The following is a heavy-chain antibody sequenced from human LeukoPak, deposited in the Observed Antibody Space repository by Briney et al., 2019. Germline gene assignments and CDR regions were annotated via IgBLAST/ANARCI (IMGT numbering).Heavy chain of an antibody. V-gene: IGHV3-74*01. Sequence: GGSLRLSCAASGFTFSTYWMHWVRQAPGKGLVWVSRINSDGSHTSYADSVKGRFTISRDTAKKTLYLQMNNLRAEDTAVYYCATGGGGSEYWGQGTVVTVSS. CDR3: ATGGGGSEY. D-gene: IGHD3-16*01. J-gene: IGHJ4*02. CDR2: INSDGSHT. CDR1: GFTFSTYW.